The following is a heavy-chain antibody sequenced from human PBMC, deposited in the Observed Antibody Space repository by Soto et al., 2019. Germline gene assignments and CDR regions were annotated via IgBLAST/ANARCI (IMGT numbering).Heavy chain of an antibody. CDR2: IYHSGST. CDR1: GGSIRDGGHS. J-gene: IGHJ6*02. CDR3: ARYCSTTSCSYYYGLDV. Sequence: PSETLSLTCTVSGGSIRDGGHSWGWIRQPPGKGLEWIGYIYHSGSTYYNPSLKSRVTIFVDRSKNQFFLKQSSVTAADKAVYYCARYCSTTSCSYYYGLDVWGQGTTVTVSS. D-gene: IGHD2-2*01. V-gene: IGHV4-30-2*01.